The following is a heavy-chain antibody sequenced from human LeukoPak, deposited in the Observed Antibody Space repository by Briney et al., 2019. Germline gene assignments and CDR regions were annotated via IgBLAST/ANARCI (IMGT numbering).Heavy chain of an antibody. CDR2: ISTSGRT. CDR1: GGSISNYH. D-gene: IGHD1-1*01. CDR3: AVGRPRNATRLDDGYDF. J-gene: IGHJ3*01. Sequence: PSETLSLTCTVSGGSISNYHWGWIRQPAGKGLEWIERISTSGRTNYNPSLRSRLTMSADTSKTQFSLILNSVTAADTAVYYCAVGRPRNATRLDDGYDFWGQGTMVTVSS. V-gene: IGHV4-4*07.